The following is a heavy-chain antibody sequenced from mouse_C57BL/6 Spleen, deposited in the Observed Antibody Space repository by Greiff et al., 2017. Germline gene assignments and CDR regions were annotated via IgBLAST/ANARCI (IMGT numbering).Heavy chain of an antibody. CDR2: LYPGSGST. V-gene: IGHV1-55*01. J-gene: IGHJ4*01. CDR1: GYTFTSYW. CDR3: ARRRDYDYDDYAMDY. Sequence: VQLQQPGAELVKPGASVKMSCKASGYTFTSYWITWVKQRPGQGLEWIGDLYPGSGSTNYNEKFKSKATLTVDTSSSTAYMQLISLTSEDSAVYYCARRRDYDYDDYAMDYWGQGTSVTVSS. D-gene: IGHD2-4*01.